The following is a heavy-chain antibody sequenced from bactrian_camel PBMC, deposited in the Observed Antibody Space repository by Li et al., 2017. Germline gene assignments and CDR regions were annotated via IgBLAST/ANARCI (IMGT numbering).Heavy chain of an antibody. CDR1: GYAGRPVC. J-gene: IGHJ6*01. CDR3: AAEYGSHGGVWDERDYGY. V-gene: IGHV3S1*01. CDR2: IYTGGVVT. D-gene: IGHD5*01. Sequence: HVQLVESGGGSVQAGGSLRLSCAASGYAGRPVCMGWFRQAPGKEREGVAAIYTGGVVTFYADSVKGRFTISRDFRKGTMLLQMKSLKLEDTAMYYCAAEYGSHGGVWDERDYGYWGQGTQVTVS.